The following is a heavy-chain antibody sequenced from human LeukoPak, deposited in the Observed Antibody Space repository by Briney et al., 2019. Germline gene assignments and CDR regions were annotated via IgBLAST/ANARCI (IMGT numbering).Heavy chain of an antibody. Sequence: ASVKVSCKASGYTFNSSYMHWVRQAPGQGLEWMGIINPSDDSTRYAQKFQGRVTMTRDTSISTAYMELSRLRSDDTAVYYCARDAGVGAETWFDPWGQGTLVTVSS. J-gene: IGHJ5*02. D-gene: IGHD1-26*01. CDR1: GYTFNSSY. CDR2: INPSDDST. CDR3: ARDAGVGAETWFDP. V-gene: IGHV1-46*02.